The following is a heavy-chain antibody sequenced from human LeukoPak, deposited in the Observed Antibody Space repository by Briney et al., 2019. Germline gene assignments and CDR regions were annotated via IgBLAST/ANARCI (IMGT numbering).Heavy chain of an antibody. Sequence: PGRSLRLSCAASGFTFSSYAMHWVRQAPGKGLEWVAVISYDGSNKYYADSVKGRFTISRDNSKNTLYLQMNSLRAEDTAVYYCASVAFGDGEDYYYYYMDVWGKGTTVTVSS. CDR2: ISYDGSNK. CDR3: ASVAFGDGEDYYYYYMDV. D-gene: IGHD3-10*01. CDR1: GFTFSSYA. V-gene: IGHV3-30-3*01. J-gene: IGHJ6*03.